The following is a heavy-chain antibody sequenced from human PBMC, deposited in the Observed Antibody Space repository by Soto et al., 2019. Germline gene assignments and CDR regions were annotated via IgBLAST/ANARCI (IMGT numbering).Heavy chain of an antibody. V-gene: IGHV1-18*01. D-gene: IGHD6-13*01. CDR1: GFSSTTYA. J-gene: IGHJ4*02. CDR3: GVSAGLDF. Sequence: ASVKVSCKASGFSSTTYAFSWVRRAPGQGLEWMGLISADSGEPRYAQKFQGRVAMTTDTSTRTAYMELRGLTSDDTAVYFCGVSAGLDFWGQGTRVTVSS. CDR2: ISADSGEP.